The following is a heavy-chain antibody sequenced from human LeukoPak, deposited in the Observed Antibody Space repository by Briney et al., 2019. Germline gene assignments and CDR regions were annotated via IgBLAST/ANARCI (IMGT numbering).Heavy chain of an antibody. Sequence: SETLSLTCVVSGGSISRGSYYWNWIRQPAGKGLEWMGRIYNSGSTNYNPSLKSRVTISADMSRNQLSLQLTSVTAADTAVYYCARQTFGVLYFDSWGQGTLVIVPS. CDR3: ARQTFGVLYFDS. CDR1: GGSISRGSYY. J-gene: IGHJ4*02. CDR2: IYNSGST. V-gene: IGHV4-61*02. D-gene: IGHD3-10*01.